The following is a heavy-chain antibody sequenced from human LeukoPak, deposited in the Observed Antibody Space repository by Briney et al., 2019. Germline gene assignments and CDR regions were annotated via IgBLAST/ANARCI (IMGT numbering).Heavy chain of an antibody. Sequence: GGSLRLSCAASGFTVGSNYMSWVRQAPGKGLEWVSVIYIGGSTYYTDSVKGRFTISRHISKNTLYLQLNSLRVDDTAVYYCARHDYGDLGGFGHWGQGTPVTVSS. CDR3: ARHDYGDLGGFGH. CDR1: GFTVGSNY. D-gene: IGHD4-17*01. J-gene: IGHJ4*02. V-gene: IGHV3-53*04. CDR2: IYIGGST.